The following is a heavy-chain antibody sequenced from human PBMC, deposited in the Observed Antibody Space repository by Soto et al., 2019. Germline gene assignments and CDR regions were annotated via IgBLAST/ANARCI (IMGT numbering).Heavy chain of an antibody. D-gene: IGHD2-15*01. J-gene: IGHJ4*02. CDR3: ARTARSGDY. Sequence: EVQLVESGGGLVQPGGSLRLSCAASGFTFSDYWMSWVRQAPGKGLQWVATIKQDGSEKYHVDSVKGRFTSSRDNAKNSLYLQMDSLSADDTAVYFCARTARSGDYWGQGTLVTVSS. V-gene: IGHV3-7*01. CDR2: IKQDGSEK. CDR1: GFTFSDYW.